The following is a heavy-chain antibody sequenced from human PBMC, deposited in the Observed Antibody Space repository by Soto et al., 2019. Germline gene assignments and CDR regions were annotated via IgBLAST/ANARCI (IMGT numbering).Heavy chain of an antibody. Sequence: EVPLLESGGGLVQPGGSLRLSCAASGFTFSTIAMPWVRQAPGKGLGWVSTMSDGGERIYYADSVKGRFTISRDNSKNTLYLPMSSLMAEDTAVYYCAKGRGPDWIQLYWDYWGQGTLGTVSS. CDR3: AKGRGPDWIQLYWDY. CDR2: MSDGGERI. J-gene: IGHJ4*02. V-gene: IGHV3-23*01. D-gene: IGHD5-18*01. CDR1: GFTFSTIA.